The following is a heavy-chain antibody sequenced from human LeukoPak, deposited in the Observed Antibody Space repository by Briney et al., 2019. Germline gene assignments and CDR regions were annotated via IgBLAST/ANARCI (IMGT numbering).Heavy chain of an antibody. CDR1: GFTFSSHG. V-gene: IGHV3-30*02. J-gene: IGHJ4*02. CDR2: IGNDGSKE. Sequence: GGSLRLSCAASGFTFSSHGVHWVRQAPGKGLEWVAFIGNDGSKEYYAESAKGRFTISRDNPKNTVYVQMNSLRAEDTALYYCAKDRRHSGYGIFDYWGQGTLVTVSS. D-gene: IGHD5-12*01. CDR3: AKDRRHSGYGIFDY.